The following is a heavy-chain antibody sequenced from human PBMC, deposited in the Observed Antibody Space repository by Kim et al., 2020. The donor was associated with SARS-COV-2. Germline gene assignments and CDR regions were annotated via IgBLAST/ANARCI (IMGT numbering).Heavy chain of an antibody. J-gene: IGHJ4*02. CDR3: ATGGPAYSSGWSDY. V-gene: IGHV3-23*01. Sequence: ADSVKGRLTIARDNSKNTLYLQMNSLRAEDTAVYYWATGGPAYSSGWSDYWGQGTLVTVSS. D-gene: IGHD6-19*01.